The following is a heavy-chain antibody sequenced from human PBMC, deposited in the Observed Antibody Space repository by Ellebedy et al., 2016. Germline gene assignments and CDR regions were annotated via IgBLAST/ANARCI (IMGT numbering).Heavy chain of an antibody. CDR1: GFTFSSYA. J-gene: IGHJ5*02. D-gene: IGHD3-22*01. Sequence: GGSLRLXCAASGFTFSSYAMHWVRQAPGKGLEWVAVISYDGSNKYYADSVKGRFTISRDNSKNTLYLQMNSLRAEDTAVYYCARDRLTMIVNWFDPWGQGTLVTVSS. CDR2: ISYDGSNK. V-gene: IGHV3-30*04. CDR3: ARDRLTMIVNWFDP.